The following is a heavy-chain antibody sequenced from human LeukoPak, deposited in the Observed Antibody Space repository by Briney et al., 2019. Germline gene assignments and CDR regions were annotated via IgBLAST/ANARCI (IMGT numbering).Heavy chain of an antibody. D-gene: IGHD5-24*01. CDR1: GFTFSSYE. CDR2: ISSSGSTI. CDR3: AKDDGWVQYAN. J-gene: IGHJ4*02. Sequence: GGSLRLSCAASGFTFSSYEMNWVRQAPGKGLEWVSYISSSGSTIYYADSVKGRFTISRDNAKNSLYLQMNSLRAVDTAVYYCAKDDGWVQYANWGQGTLVTVSS. V-gene: IGHV3-48*03.